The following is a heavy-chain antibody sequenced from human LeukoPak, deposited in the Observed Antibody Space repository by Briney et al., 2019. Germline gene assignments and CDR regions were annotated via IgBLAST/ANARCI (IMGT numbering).Heavy chain of an antibody. V-gene: IGHV4-30-2*01. CDR1: GGSISSGTYS. J-gene: IGHJ4*02. Sequence: SETLSLTCAVSGGSISSGTYSWSWIRQPPGKGLEWIGYIYQSGSTYYNPSLKSRVTISIDRSKNQFSLKLSSVTAADTAVYYCARGGGNPSFRFDHWGQGTLVTVSS. D-gene: IGHD4-23*01. CDR3: ARGGGNPSFRFDH. CDR2: IYQSGST.